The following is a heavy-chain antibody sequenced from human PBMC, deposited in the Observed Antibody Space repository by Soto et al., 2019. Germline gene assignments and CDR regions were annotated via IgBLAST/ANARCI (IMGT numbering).Heavy chain of an antibody. J-gene: IGHJ5*02. Sequence: QVQLVQSGAEVKKPGASVKVSCKASGYTFTSYAMHWVRQAPGQRLEWMGWINAGNGNTKYSQKFQGGVTINRDTSASTAYMELGSMRAEDTAVYYCASARGSGWNSPWFDPWGKGTLVAVSS. D-gene: IGHD6-19*01. V-gene: IGHV1-3*01. CDR1: GYTFTSYA. CDR2: INAGNGNT. CDR3: ASARGSGWNSPWFDP.